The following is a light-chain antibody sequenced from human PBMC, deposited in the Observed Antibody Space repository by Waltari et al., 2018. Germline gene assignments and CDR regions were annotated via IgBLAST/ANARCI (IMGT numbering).Light chain of an antibody. CDR1: QSVLFSLNNKNY. V-gene: IGKV4-1*01. CDR2: WAS. Sequence: DIVMTQSPDSLAVSLGGRATINCKSSQSVLFSLNNKNYLAWYQQKPGQPPKLLIYWASTRESGVPDRFSGSESGTDFNLTISSLQAEDVAVYYCQQYCTTPLTFGGGTKVEIK. J-gene: IGKJ4*01. CDR3: QQYCTTPLT.